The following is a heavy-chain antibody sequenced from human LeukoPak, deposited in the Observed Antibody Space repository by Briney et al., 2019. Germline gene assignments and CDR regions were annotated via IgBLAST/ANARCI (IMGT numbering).Heavy chain of an antibody. V-gene: IGHV3-66*02. Sequence: GGSLRLSCAASGFTFSSNYMSWVRQAPGKGLEGVSVIYSGGSTYYADSVKGRFTISRDNSKNTLYLQMNSLRAEDTAVYYCARDQVAVAGTMAFDIWGQGTMVTVSS. CDR2: IYSGGST. D-gene: IGHD6-19*01. CDR1: GFTFSSNY. J-gene: IGHJ3*02. CDR3: ARDQVAVAGTMAFDI.